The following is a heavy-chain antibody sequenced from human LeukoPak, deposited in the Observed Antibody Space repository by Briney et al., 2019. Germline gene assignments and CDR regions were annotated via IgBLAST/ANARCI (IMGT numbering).Heavy chain of an antibody. V-gene: IGHV4-59*01. D-gene: IGHD3-10*01. CDR2: IYYSGST. CDR3: ARVGGITMVRGAIPWFDP. Sequence: PSETLSLTCTVSGGSISSYYWSWIRQPPGKGLEWIGYIYYSGSTNYNPSLKSRVTISVDTSKNQFSLKLSSVTAADTAVYYCARVGGITMVRGAIPWFDPWGQGTLVTVSS. J-gene: IGHJ5*02. CDR1: GGSISSYY.